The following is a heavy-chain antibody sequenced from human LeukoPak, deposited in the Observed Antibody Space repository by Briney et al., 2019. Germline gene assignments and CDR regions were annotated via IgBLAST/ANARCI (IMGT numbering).Heavy chain of an antibody. CDR1: GDSVSDNRAA. CDR3: ARDLSGIFDP. V-gene: IGHV6-1*01. CDR2: TYYRSKWYR. J-gene: IGHJ5*02. Sequence: SQAPSLTCAISGDSVSDNRAAWNWIRQSPSRGLEWLGRTYYRSKWYRDYAVSVKSRIAINPDTSKNQFFLQLNSVTPEDTAVYYCARDLSGIFDPWGQGTLVTVSS. D-gene: IGHD3-10*01.